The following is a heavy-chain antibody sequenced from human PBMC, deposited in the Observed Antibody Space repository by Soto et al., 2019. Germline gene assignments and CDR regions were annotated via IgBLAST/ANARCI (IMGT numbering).Heavy chain of an antibody. V-gene: IGHV3-15*01. CDR2: IKSKTDGGTT. D-gene: IGHD1-26*01. J-gene: IGHJ6*02. CDR3: TTAKVGATTYGMDV. CDR1: GFTFSSYA. Sequence: VQLVESGGGVVQPGRSLRLSCAASGFTFSSYAMHWVRQAPGKGLEWVGRIKSKTDGGTTDYAAPVKGRFTISRDDSKNTLYLQMNSLKTEDTAVYYCTTAKVGATTYGMDVWGQGTTVTVSS.